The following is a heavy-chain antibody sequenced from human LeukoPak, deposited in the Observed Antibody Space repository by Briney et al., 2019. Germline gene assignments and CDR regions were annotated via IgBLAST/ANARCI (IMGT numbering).Heavy chain of an antibody. CDR3: ARDNNGDH. CDR2: IPYDGRKK. J-gene: IGHJ4*02. Sequence: PGKSLRLSCAASGFTFSNYAMHWVRQAPGKRLEWVAVIPYDGRKKDYADSAKGRFTISRDNSKNTLYLQMNSLRPDDTAVYFCARDNNGDHWGQGTLVTVSS. CDR1: GFTFSNYA. D-gene: IGHD1-14*01. V-gene: IGHV3-30*04.